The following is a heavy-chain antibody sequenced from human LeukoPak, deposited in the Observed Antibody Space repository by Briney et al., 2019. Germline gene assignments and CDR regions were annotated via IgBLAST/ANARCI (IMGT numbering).Heavy chain of an antibody. J-gene: IGHJ4*02. D-gene: IGHD3-16*02. CDR1: GGSFSGYY. CDR2: INHSGST. Sequence: SETLSLTCAVYGGSFSGYYWSWIRQPPGKGLEWIGEINHSGSTNYNPSLKSRVTISVDTSKNQFSLKLSSVTAADTAVYYCVRVKGRGYYDYVWGSYRPYDWYFDYWGQGTLVTVSS. V-gene: IGHV4-34*01. CDR3: VRVKGRGYYDYVWGSYRPYDWYFDY.